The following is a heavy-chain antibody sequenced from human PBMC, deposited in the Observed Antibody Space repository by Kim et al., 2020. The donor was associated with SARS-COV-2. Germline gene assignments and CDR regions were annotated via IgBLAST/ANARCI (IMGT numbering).Heavy chain of an antibody. CDR3: ARGRGGTTVVTLGLGYYYYYGMDV. D-gene: IGHD4-17*01. V-gene: IGHV4-34*01. J-gene: IGHJ6*02. CDR1: GGSFSGYY. CDR2: INHSGST. Sequence: SETLSLTCAVYGGSFSGYYWSWIRQPPGKGLEWIGEINHSGSTNYNPSLKSRVTISVDTSKNQFSLKRSSVTAADTAVYYCARGRGGTTVVTLGLGYYYYYGMDVWGQGTTVTVSS.